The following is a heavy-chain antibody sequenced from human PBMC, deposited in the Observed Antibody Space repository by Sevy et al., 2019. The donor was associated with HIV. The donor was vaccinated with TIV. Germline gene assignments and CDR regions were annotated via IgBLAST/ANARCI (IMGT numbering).Heavy chain of an antibody. V-gene: IGHV3-11*01. CDR1: GFAFSDHY. J-gene: IGHJ6*02. Sequence: GGSLRLSCAASGFAFSDHYMSWIRQAPGKGLEWVAYITNSGTTKYYADSVKGRFTISRDNARNSLYLQMNSLTADDAAVYYCVRDSPYTSDDHWYFGIDVWGQGTTVTVSS. CDR2: ITNSGTTK. D-gene: IGHD3-22*01. CDR3: VRDSPYTSDDHWYFGIDV.